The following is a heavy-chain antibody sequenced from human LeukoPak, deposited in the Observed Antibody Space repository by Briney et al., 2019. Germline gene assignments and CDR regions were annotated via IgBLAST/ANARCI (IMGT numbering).Heavy chain of an antibody. CDR1: GFTFSSYG. J-gene: IGHJ4*02. V-gene: IGHV3-30*18. CDR2: ISYDGSNK. D-gene: IGHD2-21*02. Sequence: GGSLRLSCAASGFTFSSYGMHWVRQAPGKGLEWVAVISYDGSNKYYADSVKGRFTISRDNSKNTLYLQMNSLRAEDTAVYYCAKIVVVTATAVFDYWGQGTLVTASS. CDR3: AKIVVVTATAVFDY.